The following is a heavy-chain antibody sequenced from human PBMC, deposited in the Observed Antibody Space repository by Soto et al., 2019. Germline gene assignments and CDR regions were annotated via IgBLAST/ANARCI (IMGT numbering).Heavy chain of an antibody. D-gene: IGHD6-19*01. V-gene: IGHV3-21*01. CDR2: ISSSSSYI. Sequence: PGGSLRLSCAASGFTFSSYSMNWVRQAPGKGLEWVSSISSSSSYIYYADSVKGRFTISRDNAKNSLYLQMNSLRAEDTAVYYCASGAEAVAGTADCFDPWGQGTLVTVSS. CDR1: GFTFSSYS. J-gene: IGHJ5*02. CDR3: ASGAEAVAGTADCFDP.